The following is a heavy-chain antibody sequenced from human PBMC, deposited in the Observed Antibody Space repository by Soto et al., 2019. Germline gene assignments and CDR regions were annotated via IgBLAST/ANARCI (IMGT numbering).Heavy chain of an antibody. D-gene: IGHD1-26*01. V-gene: IGHV3-23*01. J-gene: IGHJ6*02. CDR1: GFVFSSYA. Sequence: PGGSLKLSCVASGFVFSSYAMSWVRQAPGKGLEWVSAISGNRGSTYYADSVKGRFTISRDNSKNTLYLQMNSLRAEDTAVYYCAKDHSGSYAYYFYGMDVWGQGTTVTVSS. CDR3: AKDHSGSYAYYFYGMDV. CDR2: ISGNRGST.